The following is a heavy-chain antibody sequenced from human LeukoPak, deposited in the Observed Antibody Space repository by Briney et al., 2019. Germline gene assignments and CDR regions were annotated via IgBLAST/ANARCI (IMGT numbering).Heavy chain of an antibody. CDR2: IYHSGST. CDR1: GYSISSGYY. V-gene: IGHV4-38-2*02. Sequence: PSETLSLNCTVSGYSISSGYYWGWIRQPPGKGLEWIGSIYHSGSTYYNPSLKSRVTISVDTSKNQFSLKLSSVTAADTAVYYCASFSSGSGSLDYWGQGTLVTVSS. CDR3: ASFSSGSGSLDY. J-gene: IGHJ4*02. D-gene: IGHD3-10*01.